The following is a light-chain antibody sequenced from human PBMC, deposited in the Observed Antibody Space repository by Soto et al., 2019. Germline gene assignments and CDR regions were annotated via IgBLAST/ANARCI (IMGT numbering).Light chain of an antibody. CDR2: AAS. CDR3: QEYTSAPQT. V-gene: IGKV1-27*01. J-gene: IGKJ1*01. Sequence: DIQMTQSPSSLSASVGDEVTITCRASQGISNYLAWYQHKPGKGPRLLIYAASAWHSGVPSRFSGSGSGTDFTLTISSLQPEDVATYYCQEYTSAPQTFGQGTKVDIK. CDR1: QGISNY.